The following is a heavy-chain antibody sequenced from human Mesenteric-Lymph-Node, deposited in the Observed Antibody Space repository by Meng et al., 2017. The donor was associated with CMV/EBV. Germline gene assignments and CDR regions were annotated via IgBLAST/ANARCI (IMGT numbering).Heavy chain of an antibody. D-gene: IGHD1-1*01. Sequence: CAASGFSLNNYWMHWISQVPGKGLVWVSRNSGGGSITSYADIVEGRFTISRDNAKNTLYLQMNSLRAEDTGIYFCARDPGTRGSWFDSWGQGTLVTVSS. CDR1: GFSLNNYW. V-gene: IGHV3-74*01. J-gene: IGHJ5*01. CDR2: NSGGGSIT. CDR3: ARDPGTRGSWFDS.